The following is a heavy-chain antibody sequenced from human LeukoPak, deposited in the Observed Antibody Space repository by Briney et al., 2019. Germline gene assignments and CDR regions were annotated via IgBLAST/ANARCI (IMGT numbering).Heavy chain of an antibody. Sequence: SETLSLTCTVSGGSISSYYWSWIRQPAGKGLEWIGRIYTSGSTNYNPSLKSRVTISVDTSKNQFSLKLSSVTAADTAVYYCARAKVFRRGYIYGYRYYYGMDVWGQGTTVTVSS. CDR1: GGSISSYY. D-gene: IGHD5-18*01. V-gene: IGHV4-4*07. CDR3: ARAKVFRRGYIYGYRYYYGMDV. CDR2: IYTSGST. J-gene: IGHJ6*02.